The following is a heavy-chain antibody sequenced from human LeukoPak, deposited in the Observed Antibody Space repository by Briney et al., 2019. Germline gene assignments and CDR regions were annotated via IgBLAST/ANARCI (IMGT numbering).Heavy chain of an antibody. CDR2: FYYTGST. J-gene: IGHJ2*01. Sequence: PSETLSLTCTVSGGSWSWIRQPPGKGLEWIGYFYYTGSTNYNPSLKSGVTMSLDASKNQFSLKLTSVTAADTAMYYCARGWGYFDLWGRGTLVTVSS. CDR1: GGS. CDR3: ARGWGYFDL. D-gene: IGHD6-13*01. V-gene: IGHV4-59*01.